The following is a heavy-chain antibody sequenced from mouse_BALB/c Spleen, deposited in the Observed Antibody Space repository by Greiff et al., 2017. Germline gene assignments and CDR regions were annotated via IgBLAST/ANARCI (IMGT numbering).Heavy chain of an antibody. CDR1: GYTFTDYE. CDR2: IDPETGGT. V-gene: IGHV1-15*01. D-gene: IGHD2-2*01. Sequence: VKLQQSGAELVRPGASVTLSCKASGYTFTDYEMHWVKQTPVHGLEWIGAIDPETGGTAYNQKFKGKATLTADKSSSTAYMELRSLTSEDSAVYYCTRGYYGYDLYAMDYWGQGTSVTVSS. CDR3: TRGYYGYDLYAMDY. J-gene: IGHJ4*01.